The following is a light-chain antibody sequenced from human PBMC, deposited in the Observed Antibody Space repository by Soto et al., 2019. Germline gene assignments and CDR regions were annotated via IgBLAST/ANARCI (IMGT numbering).Light chain of an antibody. CDR3: PHYGASQYT. CDR1: QSVTSSN. CDR2: GAS. V-gene: IGKV3-20*01. Sequence: IVLTQSPGTLSLSPGDTVTLSCRASQSVTSSNLAWYQQKPGQAPRLLIYGASYKATGIADKFTGGGSGAEFSLTISRLEPEDFEVYFCPHYGASQYTFGQGTKLEIK. J-gene: IGKJ2*01.